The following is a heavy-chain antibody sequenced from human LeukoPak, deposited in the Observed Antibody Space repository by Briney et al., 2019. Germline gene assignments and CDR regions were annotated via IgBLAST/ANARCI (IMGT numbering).Heavy chain of an antibody. Sequence: SETLSLTCTVSGGSLSSYYWSWIRQPPGKGLEWIGYIYYSGSTNYNPSLKSRVTISVDTSKNQFSLKLSSVTAADTAVYYCARTDYYDSSGYYNSVWFDPWGQGTLVTVSS. J-gene: IGHJ5*02. CDR2: IYYSGST. V-gene: IGHV4-59*01. D-gene: IGHD3-22*01. CDR1: GGSLSSYY. CDR3: ARTDYYDSSGYYNSVWFDP.